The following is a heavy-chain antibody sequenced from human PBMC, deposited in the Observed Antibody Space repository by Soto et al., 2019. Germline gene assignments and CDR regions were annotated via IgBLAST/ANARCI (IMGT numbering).Heavy chain of an antibody. J-gene: IGHJ4*02. CDR3: ARDDSNGWYFFDY. D-gene: IGHD6-19*01. V-gene: IGHV4-61*01. CDR2: VHYSGST. Sequence: SETLSLTCSDSGGSVSSGSYYWSWIRQPPGKPLEWIGYVHYSGSTNYNPSLKSRVTISVDMSKNQFSLKLSSVTAADTAVYYCARDDSNGWYFFDYWGQGTLVTVSS. CDR1: GGSVSSGSYY.